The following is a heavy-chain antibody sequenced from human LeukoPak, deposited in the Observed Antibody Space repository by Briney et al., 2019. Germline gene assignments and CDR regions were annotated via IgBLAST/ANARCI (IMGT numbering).Heavy chain of an antibody. CDR1: GFTFSSYW. Sequence: GGSLRLSCAASGFTFSSYWMSWVRQAPGKGLEWVANIKQDGSEKYYVDSVKGRFTISRDNAKNSLYLQMNSLRAEDTAVYYCARVGGYCSSTSCRSTDYYYYGMDVWGQGTTVTVSS. D-gene: IGHD2-2*01. J-gene: IGHJ6*02. CDR2: IKQDGSEK. V-gene: IGHV3-7*01. CDR3: ARVGGYCSSTSCRSTDYYYYGMDV.